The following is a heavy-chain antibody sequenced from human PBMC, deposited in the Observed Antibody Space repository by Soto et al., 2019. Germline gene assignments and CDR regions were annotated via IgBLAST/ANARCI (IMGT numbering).Heavy chain of an antibody. CDR2: IYYSGST. CDR1: GGSISSGGYY. J-gene: IGHJ5*02. Sequence: QVQLQESGPGLVKPSQTLSLTCTVSGGSISSGGYYWSWIRQHPGKGLEWIGYIYYSGSTYYNPSLKSRVTISVDTSKNQFSLKLSSVTAADTAVYYCARDSRHHRYCSGGSCYSHWFDPWGQGTLVTVSS. D-gene: IGHD2-15*01. CDR3: ARDSRHHRYCSGGSCYSHWFDP. V-gene: IGHV4-31*03.